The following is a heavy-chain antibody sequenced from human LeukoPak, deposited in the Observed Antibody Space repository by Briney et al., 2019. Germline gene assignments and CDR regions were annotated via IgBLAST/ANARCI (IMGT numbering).Heavy chain of an antibody. Sequence: KPGESLKISCKGSGYSFTSYWIGWVRQMPGKGLEWMGIIYPGDSDTRYSPSFQGQVTISADKSISTAYLQWSSLKASDTAMYYCARHKGHSSSWYVNYYYYGMDVWGQGTTVTVSS. J-gene: IGHJ6*02. V-gene: IGHV5-51*01. D-gene: IGHD6-13*01. CDR1: GYSFTSYW. CDR2: IYPGDSDT. CDR3: ARHKGHSSSWYVNYYYYGMDV.